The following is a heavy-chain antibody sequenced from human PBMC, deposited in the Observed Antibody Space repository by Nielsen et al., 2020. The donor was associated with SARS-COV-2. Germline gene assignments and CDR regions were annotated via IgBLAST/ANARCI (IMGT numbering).Heavy chain of an antibody. J-gene: IGHJ3*01. D-gene: IGHD3-10*01. CDR3: ARSRRLRGVNDAFDV. CDR1: GGSFSAYC. CDR2: ITHGGTT. Sequence: SETLSLTCAVYGGSFSAYCWTWVRQPPGKGLEWIGEITHGGTTNYNPSLKSRVTMSVDTSKNQFSLKLSSVTAADTAVYYCARSRRLRGVNDAFDVWGRGTMVSVSS. V-gene: IGHV4-34*01.